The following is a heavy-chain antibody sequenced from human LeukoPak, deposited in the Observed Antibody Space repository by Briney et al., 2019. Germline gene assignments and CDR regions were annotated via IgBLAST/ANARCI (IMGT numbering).Heavy chain of an antibody. J-gene: IGHJ2*01. CDR1: GGSIISYY. CDR2: IYYSGST. CDR3: ANNRDVGSGWYFDL. V-gene: IGHV4-59*08. D-gene: IGHD1-26*01. Sequence: KPSETLSLSCTVSGGSIISYYWSWIRQPPGKGLEWIGYIYYSGSTNYNPSLKSRVTISVDTSKNQFSLKLSSVTAADTAVYYCANNRDVGSGWYFDLWGRGTLVTVSS.